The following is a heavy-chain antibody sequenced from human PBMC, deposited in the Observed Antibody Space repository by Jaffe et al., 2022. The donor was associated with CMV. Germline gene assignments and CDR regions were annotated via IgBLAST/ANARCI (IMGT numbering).Heavy chain of an antibody. Sequence: EVQLVESGGGLVQPGGSLRLSCAASGFTFSSYSMNWVRQAPGKGLEWVSYISSSSSTIYYADSVKGRFTISRDNAKNSLYLQMNSLRDEDTAVYYCARDPGYSYGLHAFDIWGQGTMVTVSS. D-gene: IGHD5-18*01. CDR3: ARDPGYSYGLHAFDI. V-gene: IGHV3-48*02. J-gene: IGHJ3*02. CDR1: GFTFSSYS. CDR2: ISSSSSTI.